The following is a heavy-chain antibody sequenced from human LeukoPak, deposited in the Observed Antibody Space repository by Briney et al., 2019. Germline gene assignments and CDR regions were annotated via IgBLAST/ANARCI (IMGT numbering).Heavy chain of an antibody. Sequence: PGGFLRLSCAASGFTFNYFWMHCVRQVTGKGLVWVSGINNDGSPTYYADYVKGRLTISRDNDKNTVYMQMNGLRAEDTTVYSCATVSEYWGQGTLVTVSS. CDR2: INNDGSPT. J-gene: IGHJ4*02. V-gene: IGHV3-74*01. CDR3: ATVSEY. CDR1: GFTFNYFW.